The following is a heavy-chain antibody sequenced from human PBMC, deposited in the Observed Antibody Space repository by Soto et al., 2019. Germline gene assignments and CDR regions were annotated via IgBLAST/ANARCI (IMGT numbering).Heavy chain of an antibody. D-gene: IGHD2-15*01. V-gene: IGHV1-18*01. CDR2: ISAYNGNT. Sequence: EASVKVSCKASGYTFTSYGISWVRQAPGQGLEWMGWISAYNGNTNYAQKLQGRVTMTTDTSTSTAYMELRSLRSDDTAVYYCARGIVVVVAAHYYYYMDVWGKGTTVTVSS. CDR3: ARGIVVVVAAHYYYYMDV. CDR1: GYTFTSYG. J-gene: IGHJ6*03.